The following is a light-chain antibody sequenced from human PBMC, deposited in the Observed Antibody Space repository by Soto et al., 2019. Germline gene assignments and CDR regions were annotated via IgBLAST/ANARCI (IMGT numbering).Light chain of an antibody. CDR1: SSNIGDDY. V-gene: IGLV1-51*01. J-gene: IGLJ3*02. Sequence: QSVLTQPPSVSSAPGQKVTISCSGSSSNIGDDYVSWYQQFPGKAPRLLIYDDDKRPSGIPDRFSGSKSGTAATLEITGLQTGDEAYYYCGTWDSSLSGGVFGGGTKVTVL. CDR3: GTWDSSLSGGV. CDR2: DDD.